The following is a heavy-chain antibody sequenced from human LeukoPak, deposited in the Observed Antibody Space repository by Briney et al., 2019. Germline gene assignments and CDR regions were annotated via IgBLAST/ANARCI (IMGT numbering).Heavy chain of an antibody. CDR1: GASISTYY. D-gene: IGHD4-17*01. Sequence: SETLSLTCTASGASISTYYWNWIRQPPGEGLEWIAYIAPSGGAVYNPSLNSRLTVSVDTSKNQFSLKLNSVTAADTAVYYCARHVATTVTRGYSCHPMDVWGKGTTVSVSS. CDR2: IAPSGGA. V-gene: IGHV4-4*09. J-gene: IGHJ6*03. CDR3: ARHVATTVTRGYSCHPMDV.